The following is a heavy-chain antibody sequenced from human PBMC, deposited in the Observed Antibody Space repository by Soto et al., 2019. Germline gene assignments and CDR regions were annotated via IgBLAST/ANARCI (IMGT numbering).Heavy chain of an antibody. CDR1: GYSISSGYY. CDR3: ARDLNICGYSYGSGSDYGMDV. CDR2: IYHSGST. Sequence: PSETLSLTCAVSGYSISSGYYWGWIRQPPGKGLEWIGSIYHSGSTYYNPSLKSRVTISVDTSKNQFSLKLSSVTAADTAVYYCARDLNICGYSYGSGSDYGMDVWGQGTTVTVS. D-gene: IGHD5-18*01. V-gene: IGHV4-38-2*02. J-gene: IGHJ6*02.